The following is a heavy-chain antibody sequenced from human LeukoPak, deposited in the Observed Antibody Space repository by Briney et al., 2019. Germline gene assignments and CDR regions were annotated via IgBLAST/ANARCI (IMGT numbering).Heavy chain of an antibody. Sequence: PGGSLRLSCAASGFTFSSYAMHWVRQAPGKGLEWVAVISYDGSNKYYADSVKGRFTISRDNSKNTLYLQMNSLRAEDTAVYYCTKGFDFHFDYWGQGTLVTVSS. J-gene: IGHJ4*02. CDR2: ISYDGSNK. CDR3: TKGFDFHFDY. D-gene: IGHD3-9*01. CDR1: GFTFSSYA. V-gene: IGHV3-30-3*01.